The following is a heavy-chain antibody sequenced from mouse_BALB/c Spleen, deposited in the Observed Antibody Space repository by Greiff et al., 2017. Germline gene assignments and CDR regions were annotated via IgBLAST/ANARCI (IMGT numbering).Heavy chain of an antibody. D-gene: IGHD3-2*02. CDR1: GYSITSGYY. J-gene: IGHJ4*01. Sequence: EVKVEESGPGLVKPSQSLSLTCSVTGYSITSGYYWNWIRQFPGNKLEWMGYISYDGSNNYNPSLKNRISITRDTSKNQFFLKLNSVTTEDTATYYCARRNSGVMDYWGQGTSVTVSS. CDR2: ISYDGSN. CDR3: ARRNSGVMDY. V-gene: IGHV3-6*02.